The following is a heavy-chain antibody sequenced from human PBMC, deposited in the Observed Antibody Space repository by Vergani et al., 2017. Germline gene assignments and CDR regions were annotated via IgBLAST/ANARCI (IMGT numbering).Heavy chain of an antibody. Sequence: DVQLLESGGGLVQPGGSLSLSCAASGFIFSKNAMTWVRQTPGKGLEWVSAISGSGGSTYYADSVKGRFTISRDNSKNTLYLQMNSLRAEDTAVYYCAKGDPYSNQYYFDYWGQGTLVTVSS. V-gene: IGHV3-23*01. CDR2: ISGSGGST. J-gene: IGHJ4*02. CDR3: AKGDPYSNQYYFDY. CDR1: GFIFSKNA. D-gene: IGHD4-11*01.